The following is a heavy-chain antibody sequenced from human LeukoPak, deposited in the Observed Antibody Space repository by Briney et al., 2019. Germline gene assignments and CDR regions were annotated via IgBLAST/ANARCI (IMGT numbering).Heavy chain of an antibody. V-gene: IGHV4-61*02. CDR1: GGSISSGSYY. Sequence: PSETLSLTCTVSGGSISSGSYYWSWIRQPAGKGLEWIGRIYTSGSTNYNPSLKSRVTITVDTSKNQFSLKLSSVTAADTAVYYCARPAYSGSFAAFDIWGQGTMVTVSS. CDR3: ARPAYSGSFAAFDI. CDR2: IYTSGST. J-gene: IGHJ3*02. D-gene: IGHD1-26*01.